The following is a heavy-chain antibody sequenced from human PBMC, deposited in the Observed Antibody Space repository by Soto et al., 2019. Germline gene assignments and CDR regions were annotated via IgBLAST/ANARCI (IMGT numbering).Heavy chain of an antibody. CDR2: ISTTGTSP. Sequence: QLVESGGGLVQPGGSLRLSCTASGFSSSNCEMNWIRQAPGKGLEWVSHISTTGTSPYYADSVRGRFTVSRDTANNSIYLQMNSLRAEDTALYYCARDGHRGPSDAFDVWGQGTMVTVSS. J-gene: IGHJ3*01. CDR1: GFSSSNCE. CDR3: ARDGHRGPSDAFDV. V-gene: IGHV3-48*03. D-gene: IGHD3-10*01.